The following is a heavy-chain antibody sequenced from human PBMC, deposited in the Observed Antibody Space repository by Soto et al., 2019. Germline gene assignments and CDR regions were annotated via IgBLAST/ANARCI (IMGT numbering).Heavy chain of an antibody. CDR2: IYYTGST. CDR3: ARGRRPPEIDS. Sequence: PSETLSLTCAVSGDSTTTYYWTWIRQPPGKGLEWIGYIYYTGSTNYNPSLKSRVTISADTSKRQFSLDLRSVTAADTAVYYCARGRRPPEIDSWGQGTLVTVSS. J-gene: IGHJ4*02. CDR1: GDSTTTYY. V-gene: IGHV4-59*08. D-gene: IGHD2-15*01.